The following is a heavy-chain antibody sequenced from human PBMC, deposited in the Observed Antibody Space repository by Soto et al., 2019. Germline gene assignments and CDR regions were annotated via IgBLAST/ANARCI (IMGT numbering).Heavy chain of an antibody. J-gene: IGHJ4*02. Sequence: QITLKESGPPLVKPTQTLTLTCTFSGFSFSTSEVGVGWIRQPPGKALEWLGLIYWDDDKRYSPSLKNRLSITQDSTKTQVILTVTNVDPVDAGTYYCAHTLHTSGWPFDDWGQGTLVTVSS. CDR1: GFSFSTSEVG. CDR3: AHTLHTSGWPFDD. CDR2: IYWDDDK. D-gene: IGHD6-19*01. V-gene: IGHV2-5*02.